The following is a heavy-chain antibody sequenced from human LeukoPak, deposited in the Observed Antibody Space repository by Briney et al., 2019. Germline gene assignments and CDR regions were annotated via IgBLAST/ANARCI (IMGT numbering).Heavy chain of an antibody. D-gene: IGHD3-10*01. CDR2: ISGDGGST. Sequence: GGSLRLSCAASGFTFDDYAMHWVRHAPGKGLEWVSLISGDGGSTYYADSVKGRFTISRDNSKNSLYLQMNSLRTEDTALYYCAKEYYYGLYYYGMDVWGQGTTVTVSS. J-gene: IGHJ6*02. V-gene: IGHV3-43*02. CDR1: GFTFDDYA. CDR3: AKEYYYGLYYYGMDV.